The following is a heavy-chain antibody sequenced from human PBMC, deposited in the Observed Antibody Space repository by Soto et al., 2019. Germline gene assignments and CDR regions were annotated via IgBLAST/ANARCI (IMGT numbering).Heavy chain of an antibody. J-gene: IGHJ3*02. CDR2: IYHSGST. V-gene: IGHV4-4*02. Sequence: GTLSLTCAVSGGSISSSSWWTWVRQPPGKGLEWIGEIYHSGSTNYNPSLKSRVTISVDKSKNQFSLKLTSMTAADTAIYYCAKERGGWCEIWGQGTMVTVSS. CDR3: AKERGGWCEI. D-gene: IGHD2-21*01. CDR1: GGSISSSSW.